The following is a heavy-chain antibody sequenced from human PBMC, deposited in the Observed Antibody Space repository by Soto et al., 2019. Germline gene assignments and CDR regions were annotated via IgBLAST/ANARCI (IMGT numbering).Heavy chain of an antibody. D-gene: IGHD3-3*01. CDR2: INHSGRT. Sequence: SETLSLTCAVYGGSFSGYYWSWIRQPPGKGLEWIGEINHSGRTNYNPSVKSRVTISVDTSKNQFSLKLSSVTAADTAVYYCARSYDFWSGYYLWGQGTLVTVSS. CDR1: GGSFSGYY. J-gene: IGHJ4*02. V-gene: IGHV4-34*01. CDR3: ARSYDFWSGYYL.